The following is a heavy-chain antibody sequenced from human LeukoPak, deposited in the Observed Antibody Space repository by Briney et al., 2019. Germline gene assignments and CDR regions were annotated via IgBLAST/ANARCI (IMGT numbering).Heavy chain of an antibody. CDR3: AGGTGDYDTGDAFDL. CDR1: GYSISSGYF. Sequence: SETLSLTCTVSGYSISSGYFWGWIRQPPGKGLEWIGEFYHSGTTNYNPSLKSRVTISLDKSKNHFSLHLRSVAAADTAVYYCAGGTGDYDTGDAFDLWGQGTMVTVSS. D-gene: IGHD3-22*01. J-gene: IGHJ3*01. V-gene: IGHV4-38-2*02. CDR2: FYHSGTT.